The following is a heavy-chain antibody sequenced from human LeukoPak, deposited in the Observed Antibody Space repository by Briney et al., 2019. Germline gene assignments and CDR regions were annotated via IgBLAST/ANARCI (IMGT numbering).Heavy chain of an antibody. D-gene: IGHD4-17*01. J-gene: IGHJ4*02. Sequence: PSETLSLTCSVSGGSIDKSTYYWGWIRQPPGEALEWIGSVYYSGSTYYNSSLQSRVTMSVDTSSNQFSLRLYSVTAADTAVYYCARAYGARPYYYFDYWGQGTLVTVSS. CDR3: ARAYGARPYYYFDY. V-gene: IGHV4-39*01. CDR2: VYYSGST. CDR1: GGSIDKSTYY.